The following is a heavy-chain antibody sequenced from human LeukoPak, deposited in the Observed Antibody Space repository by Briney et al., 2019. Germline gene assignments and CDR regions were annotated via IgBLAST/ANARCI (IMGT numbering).Heavy chain of an antibody. J-gene: IGHJ4*02. CDR2: ISAYNGNT. V-gene: IGHV1-18*01. D-gene: IGHD6-19*01. Sequence: SVSVSXTAXXYTFTXXGISGVRQAPGQGLEWMGWISAYNGNTNYAQKLQGRVTMPTDTSTSTAYMELRSLRSDDTAVYYCARPSAVAGVFDYWGQGTLVTVSS. CDR1: XYTFTXXG. CDR3: ARPSAVAGVFDY.